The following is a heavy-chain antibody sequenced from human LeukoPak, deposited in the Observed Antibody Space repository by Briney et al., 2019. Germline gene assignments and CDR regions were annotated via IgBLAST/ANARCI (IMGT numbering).Heavy chain of an antibody. CDR1: GGSFSGYY. J-gene: IGHJ5*02. CDR3: ARGAGPPWFDP. Sequence: SETLSLTCAVYGGSFSGYYWSWIRQPPGKGLEWIGEINHSGSTNYNPSLKSRVTISIDTSRNQFSMNLNSVTAADTAVYYCARGAGPPWFDPWGQGTLVTVSS. CDR2: INHSGST. D-gene: IGHD6-19*01. V-gene: IGHV4-34*01.